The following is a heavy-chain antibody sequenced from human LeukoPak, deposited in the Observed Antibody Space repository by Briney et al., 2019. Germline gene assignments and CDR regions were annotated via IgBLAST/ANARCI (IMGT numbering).Heavy chain of an antibody. CDR2: IYTSGST. V-gene: IGHV4-4*07. CDR1: GGSISSYY. Sequence: SETLSLTCTVAGGSISSYYWSWIRQPAGKGLEWIGRIYTSGSTNYNPSLKSRVTMSVDTSKNQFSLKLSSVTAADTAVYYCARDMDWLDAFDIWGQGTMVTVSS. D-gene: IGHD3/OR15-3a*01. J-gene: IGHJ3*02. CDR3: ARDMDWLDAFDI.